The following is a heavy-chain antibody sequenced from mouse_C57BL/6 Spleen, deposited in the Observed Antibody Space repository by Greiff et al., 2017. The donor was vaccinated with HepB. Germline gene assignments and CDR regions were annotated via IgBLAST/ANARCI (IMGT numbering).Heavy chain of an antibody. CDR1: GYAFSSYW. Sequence: QVQLKQSGAELVKPGASVKISCKASGYAFSSYWMNWVKQRPGKGLEWIGQIYPGDGDTNYNGKFKGKATLTADKSSSTAYMPLSSLTSEDSTVYFCARREGYYGSSLDYWGQGTTLTVSS. CDR3: ARREGYYGSSLDY. CDR2: IYPGDGDT. V-gene: IGHV1-80*01. D-gene: IGHD1-1*01. J-gene: IGHJ2*01.